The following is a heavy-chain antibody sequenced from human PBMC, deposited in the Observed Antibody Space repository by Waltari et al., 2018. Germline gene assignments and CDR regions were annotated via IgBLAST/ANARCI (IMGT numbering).Heavy chain of an antibody. CDR3: ARDKSYSSSRYYYYGMDV. D-gene: IGHD6-13*01. V-gene: IGHV3-9*01. CDR2: ISWNSGSI. Sequence: EVQLVESGGGLVQPGRSLRLSCAASGFTFDDYAMHWVRQAPGKGLEWVSGISWNSGSIGYADSGKGRFTIYRDNAKNSLYLQMNSLRAEDTAVYYCARDKSYSSSRYYYYGMDVWGQGTTVTVSS. CDR1: GFTFDDYA. J-gene: IGHJ6*02.